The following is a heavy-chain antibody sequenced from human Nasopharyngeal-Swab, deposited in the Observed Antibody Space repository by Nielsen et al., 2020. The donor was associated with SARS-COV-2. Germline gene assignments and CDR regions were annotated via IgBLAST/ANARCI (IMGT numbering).Heavy chain of an antibody. D-gene: IGHD3-22*01. CDR3: ARERRSGLRYYFDY. CDR2: ISGSGGST. CDR1: GFTFSNYA. Sequence: GESLKISCAASGFTFSNYAMSWVRQVPGKGLEWVSAISGSGGSTYYADSVKGRFTISRDNSENTLSLQMNSLRAEDTAVYYCARERRSGLRYYFDYWGQGTLVTVSS. V-gene: IGHV3-23*01. J-gene: IGHJ4*02.